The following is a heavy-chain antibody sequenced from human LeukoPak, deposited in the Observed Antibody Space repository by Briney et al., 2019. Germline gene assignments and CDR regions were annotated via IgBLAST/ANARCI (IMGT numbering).Heavy chain of an antibody. J-gene: IGHJ4*02. V-gene: IGHV1-69*13. CDR2: IIPIFGTA. D-gene: IGHD3-22*01. Sequence: SVKVSCKASGGTFSSYAISWVRQAPGQGLEWMGGIIPIFGTANYAQKFQGRVTITADESTSTAYMELSSLRSEDTAVYYCARESKTYYYDSSGYHAAEFDYWGQGTLVTVSS. CDR1: GGTFSSYA. CDR3: ARESKTYYYDSSGYHAAEFDY.